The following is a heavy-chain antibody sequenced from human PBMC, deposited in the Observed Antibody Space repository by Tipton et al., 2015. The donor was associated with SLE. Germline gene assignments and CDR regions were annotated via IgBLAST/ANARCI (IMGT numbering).Heavy chain of an antibody. V-gene: IGHV4-31*03. J-gene: IGHJ4*02. CDR1: GGSISSTALY. D-gene: IGHD1-7*01. CDR2: IYYSGST. CDR3: ATGSRTGTTD. Sequence: TLSLTCTVSGGSISSTALYWGWLRQPPGKGLEWIGYIYYSGSTYYNPSLKSRVTISVDTSKNQFSLKLSSVTAADTAVYYCATGSRTGTTDWGQGTLVTVSS.